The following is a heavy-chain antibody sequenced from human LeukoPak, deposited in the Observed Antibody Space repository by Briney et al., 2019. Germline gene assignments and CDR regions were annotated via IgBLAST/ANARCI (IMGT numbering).Heavy chain of an antibody. V-gene: IGHV1-69*04. CDR1: GGTFSSYA. D-gene: IGHD3-10*01. CDR2: IIPILGIA. CDR3: ARDETYYYGSGRAHWFDP. Sequence: SVKVSCKASGGTFSSYAISWVRQAPGQGLEWMGRIIPILGIANYAQKFQGRVTITADKSTSTAYMELSSLRSEDTAVYYCARDETYYYGSGRAHWFDPWGQGTLVTVSS. J-gene: IGHJ5*02.